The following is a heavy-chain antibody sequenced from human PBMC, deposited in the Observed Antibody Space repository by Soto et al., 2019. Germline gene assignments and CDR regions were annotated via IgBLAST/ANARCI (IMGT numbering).Heavy chain of an antibody. V-gene: IGHV1-46*01. CDR3: ARDLLYDSSGYYFLDAFDI. Sequence: ASVKVSCKASGYTFTSYYMHWVRQAPGQGLEWMGIINPSGGSTSYAQKFQGRVTMTRDTSTSTVYMELSSLRSEDTAVYYCARDLLYDSSGYYFLDAFDIWGQGTMVTVSS. CDR2: INPSGGST. J-gene: IGHJ3*02. CDR1: GYTFTSYY. D-gene: IGHD3-22*01.